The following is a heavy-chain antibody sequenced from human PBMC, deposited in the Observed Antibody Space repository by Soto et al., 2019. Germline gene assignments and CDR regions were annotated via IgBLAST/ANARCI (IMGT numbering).Heavy chain of an antibody. CDR1: GGSIRSYY. CDR3: ARDFEHYYGSGGYYYGMDV. Sequence: SETLSLTCTVSGGSIRSYYCSWSRQPPGKGLEWIGYIYYSGSTNYNPSLKSRVTISVDTSKNQFSLKLSSVTAADTAVYYCARDFEHYYGSGGYYYGMDVWGQGTTVTVS. D-gene: IGHD3-10*01. CDR2: IYYSGST. J-gene: IGHJ6*02. V-gene: IGHV4-59*01.